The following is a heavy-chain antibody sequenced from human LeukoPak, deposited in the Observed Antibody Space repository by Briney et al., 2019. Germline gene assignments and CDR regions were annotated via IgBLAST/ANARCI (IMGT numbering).Heavy chain of an antibody. CDR3: ATLVSTRYYFDY. CDR2: IYYSGST. V-gene: IGHV4-59*08. J-gene: IGHJ4*02. CDR1: GGSISSYY. Sequence: SETLSLTCTVSGGSISSYYWSWIRQPPGKGLEWIGYIYYSGSTNYNPSPKSRVTISVDTSKNQFSLKLSSVTAADTAVYFCATLVSTRYYFDYWGQGTLVTVSS. D-gene: IGHD5/OR15-5a*01.